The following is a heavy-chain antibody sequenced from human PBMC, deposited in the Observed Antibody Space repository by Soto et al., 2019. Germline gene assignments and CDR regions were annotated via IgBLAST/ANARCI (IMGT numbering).Heavy chain of an antibody. CDR3: ARVVDYYDPYYYYGMDV. CDR2: ISSSSSYI. CDR1: GFTFSHYS. D-gene: IGHD3-22*01. Sequence: AGGSLRLSCAASGFTFSHYSMNWVRQAPGKGLEWVSSISSSSSYIYYADSVKGRFTISRDNAKNSLNLQMNSLRAEDTAVYYCARVVDYYDPYYYYGMDVWGQGTTVTVS. J-gene: IGHJ6*02. V-gene: IGHV3-21*01.